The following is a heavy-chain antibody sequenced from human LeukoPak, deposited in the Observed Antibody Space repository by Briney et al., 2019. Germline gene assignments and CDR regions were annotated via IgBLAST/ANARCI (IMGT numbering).Heavy chain of an antibody. V-gene: IGHV3-48*03. Sequence: GGSLRLSCAASGFTFSSYEMNWVRQAPGKGLEWVSYISSSGSTIYYADSVKGRFTISRDNAKNSLYLQMNSLRAEDTAVYYCARGPYITMIVVATATGYFDYWGQGTLVTVSS. CDR1: GFTFSSYE. CDR2: ISSSGSTI. CDR3: ARGPYITMIVVATATGYFDY. D-gene: IGHD3-22*01. J-gene: IGHJ4*02.